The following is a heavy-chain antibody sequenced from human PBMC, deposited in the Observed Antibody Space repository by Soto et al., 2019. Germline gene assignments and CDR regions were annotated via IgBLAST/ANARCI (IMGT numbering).Heavy chain of an antibody. J-gene: IGHJ6*02. CDR2: INHSGST. Sequence: QVQLQQWGAGLLKPSETLSLTCAVYGGSFSGYYWSWIRQPPGKGLEWIGEINHSGSTNYNPSLKSRVTISVDTSKNQFSLKLSSVTAADTAVYYCARDSVARDYYYYGMDVWGQGTTVTVSS. V-gene: IGHV4-34*01. CDR3: ARDSVARDYYYYGMDV. CDR1: GGSFSGYY.